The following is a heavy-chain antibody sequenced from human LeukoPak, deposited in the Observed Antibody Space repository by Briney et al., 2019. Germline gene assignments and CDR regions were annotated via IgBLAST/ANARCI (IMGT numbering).Heavy chain of an antibody. D-gene: IGHD4-17*01. CDR2: ISGGGRNT. CDR1: GITFSNYA. J-gene: IGHJ4*02. V-gene: IGHV3-23*01. CDR3: AKDRTSMVTTGLDY. Sequence: GGSLRLSCAASGITFSNYAMSWVRQAPGKGLEWVSAISGGGRNTYYAASVKGRFTISRDNSKNMLHLQMNSLRAEDTAVYYCAKDRTSMVTTGLDYWGQGTLVTVSS.